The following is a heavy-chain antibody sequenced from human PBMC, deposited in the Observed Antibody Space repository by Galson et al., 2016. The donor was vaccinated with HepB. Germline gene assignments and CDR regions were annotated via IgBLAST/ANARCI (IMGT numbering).Heavy chain of an antibody. D-gene: IGHD2-2*01. CDR1: GYTFTNFD. CDR2: MNPNSRNS. J-gene: IGHJ6*02. CDR3: ARGRYGSSASCDVSGGYVGPDQYYYVLDV. V-gene: IGHV1-8*01. Sequence: SVKVSCKASGYTFTNFDINWVRQATGQGLEWMGWMNPNSRNSGCAQKFQGRVTMTRNISISTAYMELSSVRPEDTAVYFCARGRYGSSASCDVSGGYVGPDQYYYVLDVWGQGTTVIVSS.